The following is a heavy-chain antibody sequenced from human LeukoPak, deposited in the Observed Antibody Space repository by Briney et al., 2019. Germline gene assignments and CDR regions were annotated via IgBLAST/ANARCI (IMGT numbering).Heavy chain of an antibody. CDR3: ATEYYYDSSGYYGY. V-gene: IGHV1-69*13. J-gene: IGHJ4*02. CDR1: GGTFSSYA. D-gene: IGHD3-22*01. Sequence: ASVKVSCKASGGTFSSYAISWVRQAPGQGREWMGGIIPIFGTANYAQKFQGRVTITADESTSTAYMELSSLRSEDTAVYYCATEYYYDSSGYYGYWGQGTLVTVSS. CDR2: IIPIFGTA.